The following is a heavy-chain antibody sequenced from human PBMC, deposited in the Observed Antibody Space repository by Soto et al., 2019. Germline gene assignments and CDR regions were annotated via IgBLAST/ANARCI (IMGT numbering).Heavy chain of an antibody. V-gene: IGHV1-8*01. D-gene: IGHD6-19*01. CDR1: GYTFTSYD. Sequence: ASVKVSCKASGYTFTSYDINWVRQATGQGLEWMGWMNPNSGNTGYAQKFQGWVTMTRDTSISTAYMELSRLRSDDTAVYYCARDRIRGWYRYWGQGTLVTVSS. J-gene: IGHJ4*02. CDR2: MNPNSGNT. CDR3: ARDRIRGWYRY.